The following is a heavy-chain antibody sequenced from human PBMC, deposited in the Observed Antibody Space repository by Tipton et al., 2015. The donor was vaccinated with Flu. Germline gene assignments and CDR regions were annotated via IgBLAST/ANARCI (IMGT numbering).Heavy chain of an antibody. CDR3: ARGLRQLQRSFDY. D-gene: IGHD2-2*01. Sequence: TLSLTCTVSGGSISSYYWSWIRQPPGKGLEWIGYIYYSGSTNYNPSLKSRVTISVDTSKNQFSLKLSSVTAADTAAYYCARGLRQLQRSFDYWGQGTLVTVSS. V-gene: IGHV4-59*12. J-gene: IGHJ4*02. CDR1: GGSISSYY. CDR2: IYYSGST.